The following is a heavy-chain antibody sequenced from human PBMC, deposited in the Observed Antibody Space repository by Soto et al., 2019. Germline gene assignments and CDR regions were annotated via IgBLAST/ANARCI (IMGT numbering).Heavy chain of an antibody. Sequence: QVQLVESGGGLVKPGGSLRLSCAASGFTFSDYYMSWTRQAPGKGLEWVSYSSTSGSTINYADYVKGRFTLSRDNAKKSLYLQINRLRAEDTAVYYCARVSSPPDYWGQGTLVTVSS. D-gene: IGHD6-6*01. CDR2: SSTSGSTI. J-gene: IGHJ4*02. CDR1: GFTFSDYY. V-gene: IGHV3-11*01. CDR3: ARVSSPPDY.